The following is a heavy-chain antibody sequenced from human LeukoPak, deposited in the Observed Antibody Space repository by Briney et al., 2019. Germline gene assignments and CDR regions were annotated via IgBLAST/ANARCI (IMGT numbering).Heavy chain of an antibody. D-gene: IGHD6-13*01. CDR1: GFTFSTYE. J-gene: IGHJ4*02. V-gene: IGHV3-48*03. Sequence: GGSLRLSCAASGFTFSTYEMNWVRQAPGKGLEWVSYISSSGSIIYYADSVKGRFTISRDNSKNTLYLQMNSLRAEDTAVYSCAKGGISWYGFDYWGQGTLVTVSS. CDR2: ISSSGSII. CDR3: AKGGISWYGFDY.